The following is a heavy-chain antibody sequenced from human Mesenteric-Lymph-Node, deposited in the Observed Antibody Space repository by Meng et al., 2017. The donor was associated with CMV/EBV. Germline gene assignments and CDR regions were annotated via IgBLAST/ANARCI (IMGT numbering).Heavy chain of an antibody. V-gene: IGHV3-48*03. CDR2: ISNSGSTM. J-gene: IGHJ6*02. CDR3: ARTRVLQFFDWSRTFYYYSMDL. CDR1: GFTFGDYG. D-gene: IGHD3-9*01. Sequence: GGSLRLSCTTSGFTFGDYGMSWVRQAPGKGLEWVSYISNSGSTMNYADSVQGRIAISRDNARKSLYLQMHSLRAEDTAVYYCARTRVLQFFDWSRTFYYYSMDLWGQGTTVTVSS.